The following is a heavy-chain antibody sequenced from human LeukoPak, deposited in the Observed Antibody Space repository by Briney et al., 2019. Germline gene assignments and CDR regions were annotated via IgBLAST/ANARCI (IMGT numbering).Heavy chain of an antibody. CDR2: INPNSGGT. J-gene: IGHJ6*03. V-gene: IGHV1-2*02. CDR3: ARDPKPYDFWSGYPYYYYMDV. CDR1: GYTFTGYY. Sequence: ASVKVSCKASGYTFTGYYMHWVRQAPGQGLEWMGWINPNSGGTNYAQKFQDRVTMTRDTSITTAYMDMSRLRSDDTAVYYCARDPKPYDFWSGYPYYYYMDVWGKGTTVTVSS. D-gene: IGHD3-3*01.